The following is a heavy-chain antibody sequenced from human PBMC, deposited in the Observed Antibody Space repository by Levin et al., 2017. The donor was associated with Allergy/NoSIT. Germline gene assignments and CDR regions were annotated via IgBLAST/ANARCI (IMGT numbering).Heavy chain of an antibody. V-gene: IGHV3-30-3*01. CDR2: ISYDGSNK. CDR1: GFTFSSYA. J-gene: IGHJ4*02. Sequence: LSLTCEASGFTFSSYAMHWVRQAPGKGLEWVAVISYDGSNKYYADSVKGRFTISRDNSKNTLYLQMNSLRAEDTAVYYCASLTPHDYGDYGYWGQGTLVTVSS. CDR3: ASLTPHDYGDYGY. D-gene: IGHD4-17*01.